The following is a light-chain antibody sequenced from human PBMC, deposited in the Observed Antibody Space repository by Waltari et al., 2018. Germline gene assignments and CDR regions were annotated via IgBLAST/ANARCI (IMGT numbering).Light chain of an antibody. CDR1: NSDVDAYNY. Sequence: QSALTQPASVSGSPGQSITISCTGTNSDVDAYNYVSWYQQHPGQAPNLMIYDVTSRPSGVSNRFSGSKSGNTASLTISGLQAEDEADYYCSSYTSSSTPLVFGGGTKLTVL. V-gene: IGLV2-14*03. J-gene: IGLJ2*01. CDR3: SSYTSSSTPLV. CDR2: DVT.